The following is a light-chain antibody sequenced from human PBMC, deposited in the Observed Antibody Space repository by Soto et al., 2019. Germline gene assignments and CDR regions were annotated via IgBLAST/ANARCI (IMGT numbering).Light chain of an antibody. CDR2: AAS. CDR1: QSISGY. J-gene: IGKJ2*01. Sequence: DIQMTQSPSSLSASVGDRVTITCRASQSISGYLSWYYQRPGKAPKLLISAASTLQSGVPSRFSGSGSGTDFALTISSQQPEDAATYYCRQSYTVPYTFGQGTKLEFK. V-gene: IGKV1-39*01. CDR3: RQSYTVPYT.